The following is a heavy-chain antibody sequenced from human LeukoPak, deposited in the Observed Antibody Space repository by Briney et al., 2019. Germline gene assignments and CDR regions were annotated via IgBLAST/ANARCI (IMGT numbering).Heavy chain of an antibody. D-gene: IGHD3-22*01. CDR2: ISGSGGST. V-gene: IGHV3-23*01. CDR1: GFTFSSYA. CDR3: IRVVVTLRDAFDI. Sequence: GGSLRLSCAASGFTFSSYAMSWVRQAPGKGLEWVSAISGSGGSTYYADSVKGRFTISRDNSKNTLYLQMNSLRAEDTAVYYCIRVVVTLRDAFDIWGQGTMVTVSS. J-gene: IGHJ3*02.